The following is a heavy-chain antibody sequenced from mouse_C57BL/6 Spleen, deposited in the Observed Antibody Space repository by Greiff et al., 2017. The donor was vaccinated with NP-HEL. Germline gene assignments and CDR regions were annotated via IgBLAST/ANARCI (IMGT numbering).Heavy chain of an antibody. CDR3: AKGSNGAY. J-gene: IGHJ3*01. CDR2: ISSGSSTI. D-gene: IGHD2-5*01. Sequence: EVKLMESGGGLVKPGGSLKLSCAASGFTFSDYGMHWVRQAPEKGLEWVAYISSGSSTIYYADTVKGRFTISRDNAKNTLFLQMNSLRSEDTAMYYCAKGSNGAYWGQGTLVTVSA. CDR1: GFTFSDYG. V-gene: IGHV5-17*01.